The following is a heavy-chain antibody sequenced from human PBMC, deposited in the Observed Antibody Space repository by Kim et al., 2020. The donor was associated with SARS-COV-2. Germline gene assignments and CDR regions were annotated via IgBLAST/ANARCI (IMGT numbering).Heavy chain of an antibody. J-gene: IGHJ4*02. CDR2: IKGNGGTE. CDR1: GFTFSGHS. V-gene: IGHV3-7*03. CDR3: ASVGSGQIRGD. Sequence: GGSLRLSCVASGFTFSGHSMSWVRQAPGKGLEWVARIKGNGGTEYYVDSVRGRFTISRDNAKNTLYLEMNRLRADDTATYYCASVGSGQIRGDWGEG. D-gene: IGHD1-26*01.